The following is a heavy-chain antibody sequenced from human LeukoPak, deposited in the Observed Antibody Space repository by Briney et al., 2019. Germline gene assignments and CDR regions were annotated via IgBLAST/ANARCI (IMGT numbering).Heavy chain of an antibody. V-gene: IGHV4-59*01. Sequence: SETLSLTCTVSGGSIINFYWTWIRQPPGKGLEWIGSIYHNGGTNYNPSLKSRVTMSVDTSKNQFFLKMTSVTAADTAVYYCARVWSSSWFDYWGQGTLVTVSS. CDR1: GGSIINFY. CDR2: IYHNGGT. CDR3: ARVWSSSWFDY. J-gene: IGHJ4*02. D-gene: IGHD6-13*01.